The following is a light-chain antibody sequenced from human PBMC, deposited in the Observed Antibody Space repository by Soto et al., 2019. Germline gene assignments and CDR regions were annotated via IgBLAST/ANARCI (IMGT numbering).Light chain of an antibody. CDR3: QHYHDWPPRT. CDR1: QSVSTN. J-gene: IGKJ1*01. V-gene: IGKV3-15*01. CDR2: GAS. Sequence: EIVLTQSPDTLSVSPGERVTLSCRASQSVSTNVAWYQQKPGQAPRLLLYGASTRATGLPARFSGSGSGTEFTLTISSLQSEDFAVYYCQHYHDWPPRTFVQGTKWIS.